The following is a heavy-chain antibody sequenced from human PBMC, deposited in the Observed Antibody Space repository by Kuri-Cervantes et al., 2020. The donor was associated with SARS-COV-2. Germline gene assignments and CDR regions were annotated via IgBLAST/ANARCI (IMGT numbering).Heavy chain of an antibody. CDR1: GFTFSSYS. J-gene: IGHJ6*02. CDR3: TRDRGKIAARIYYYYGVDV. D-gene: IGHD6-6*01. CDR2: ISSSSSYI. Sequence: GESLKISCAASGFTFSSYSMNWVRQAPGKGLEWVSSISSSSSYIYYADSVKGRFTISRDNAKNSLYLQMNSLRAEDTAVYYCTRDRGKIAARIYYYYGVDVWGQGTTVTVSS. V-gene: IGHV3-21*01.